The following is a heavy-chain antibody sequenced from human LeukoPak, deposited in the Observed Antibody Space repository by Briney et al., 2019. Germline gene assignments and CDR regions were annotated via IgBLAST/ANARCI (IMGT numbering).Heavy chain of an antibody. V-gene: IGHV3-64*01. CDR2: ISSNGGST. J-gene: IGHJ4*02. CDR3: VRGTRGIVVGSFDY. Sequence: PGGFLRLSCAASGFTFSSYAMHWVRQAPGKGLEYVSAISSNGGSTYYANSVKGRFTISRDNSKNTLYLQTGSLRAEDMAVYYCVRGTRGIVVGSFDYWGQGTLVTVSS. D-gene: IGHD2-2*01. CDR1: GFTFSSYA.